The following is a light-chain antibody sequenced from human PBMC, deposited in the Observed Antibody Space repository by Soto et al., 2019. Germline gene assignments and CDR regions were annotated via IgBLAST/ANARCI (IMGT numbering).Light chain of an antibody. J-gene: IGKJ4*01. CDR2: GAS. V-gene: IGKV3D-15*01. CDR3: QQYNNWPLT. Sequence: DIVMTQSPATLSVSPGERATLSCRASQSVSSKLAWYQQKPGQAPKLLIYGASTRATGIPARFSGSESGTEFTLTISSLQSEDFAVYYCQQYNNWPLTFGGGTKVEIK. CDR1: QSVSSK.